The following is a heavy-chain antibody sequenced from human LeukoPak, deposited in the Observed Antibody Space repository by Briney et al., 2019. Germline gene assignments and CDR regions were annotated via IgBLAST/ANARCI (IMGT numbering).Heavy chain of an antibody. D-gene: IGHD4-17*01. CDR2: IYTSGST. Sequence: SQTLSLTCTVSGGSISSGSYYWRWIRQPAGKGLEWIGRIYTSGSTNYNPSLKSRVTISVDTSKNQFSLKLSSVTAADTAVYYCARVLDYGDYAWFDPWGQGTLVTVSS. CDR1: GGSISSGSYY. V-gene: IGHV4-61*02. J-gene: IGHJ5*02. CDR3: ARVLDYGDYAWFDP.